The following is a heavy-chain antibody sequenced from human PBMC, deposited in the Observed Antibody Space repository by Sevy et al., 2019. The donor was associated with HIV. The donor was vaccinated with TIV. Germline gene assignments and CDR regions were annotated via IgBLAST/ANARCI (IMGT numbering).Heavy chain of an antibody. CDR3: ARGACSGGSCYSMDPTPFDY. V-gene: IGHV4-34*01. J-gene: IGHJ4*01. Sequence: SETLSLTCAVYGGSFSGYYCSWIRQPPGKGLEWIGEINHSGSTNYNPSLKSRVTISVDTSKNQSSLMLSSVTAADTAVEYCARGACSGGSCYSMDPTPFDYWGQGTLVTVSS. CDR1: GGSFSGYY. D-gene: IGHD2-15*01. CDR2: INHSGST.